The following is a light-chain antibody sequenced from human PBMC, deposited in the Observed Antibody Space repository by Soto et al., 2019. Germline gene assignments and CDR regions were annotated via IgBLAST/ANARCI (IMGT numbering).Light chain of an antibody. J-gene: IGLJ1*01. CDR1: SSDVGGYNY. CDR3: SSYTSSSLYV. V-gene: IGLV2-14*01. Sequence: QSVLTQPASVSGSPGQSITISCTGTSSDVGGYNYVSWYQQHPGKAPKLMIYEVSNRPSGVSNRFSGSKSGKTASLTISGLQAEDEADYYCSSYTSSSLYVFGTGTKLTVL. CDR2: EVS.